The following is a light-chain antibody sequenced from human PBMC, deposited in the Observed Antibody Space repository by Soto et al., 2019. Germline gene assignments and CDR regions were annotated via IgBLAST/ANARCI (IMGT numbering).Light chain of an antibody. J-gene: IGLJ1*01. CDR3: CSYAGGYTYL. Sequence: QTVVTQEPSFSVSPGGTVTLTCGLTSGSVSTTYYPSWNQQTPGQPPRTLIYSTNIRSSGVPDRFSGSILGNKAALTITGAQADDEADYFCCSYAGGYTYLFGTGTKLTVL. CDR1: SGSVSTTYY. V-gene: IGLV8-61*01. CDR2: STN.